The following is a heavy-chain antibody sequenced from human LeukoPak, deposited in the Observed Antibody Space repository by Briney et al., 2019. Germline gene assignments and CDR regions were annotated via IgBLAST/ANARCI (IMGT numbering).Heavy chain of an antibody. CDR2: ISYDGSNK. V-gene: IGHV3-30*04. J-gene: IGHJ3*02. CDR1: GCTFSSYA. D-gene: IGHD3-22*01. Sequence: GGSLRLSCAASGCTFSSYAMHWVRQAPGKGLEWVAVISYDGSNKYYADSVKGRFTISRDNSKNTLYLQMNSLRAEDTAVYYCARGAEDLITMIVVGPGAFDIWGQGTMVTVSS. CDR3: ARGAEDLITMIVVGPGAFDI.